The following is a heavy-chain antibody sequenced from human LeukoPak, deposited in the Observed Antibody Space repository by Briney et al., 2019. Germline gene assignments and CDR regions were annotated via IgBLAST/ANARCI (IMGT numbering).Heavy chain of an antibody. CDR3: ARQRITMSKNYYYYGMDV. CDR2: IYPGDSDT. D-gene: IGHD3-10*02. CDR1: GYSFTSYW. J-gene: IGHJ6*02. Sequence: GESLKISCKGSGYSFTSYWMGWVRQMPGKGLGWMGIIYPGDSDTRYSPSFQGRVTISSDKSISTAYLQWSSLKASDTAMYYCARQRITMSKNYYYYGMDVWGQGTTVTVSS. V-gene: IGHV5-51*01.